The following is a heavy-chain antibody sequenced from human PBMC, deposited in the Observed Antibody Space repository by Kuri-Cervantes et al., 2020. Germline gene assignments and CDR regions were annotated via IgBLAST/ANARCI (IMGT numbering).Heavy chain of an antibody. J-gene: IGHJ6*02. D-gene: IGHD2-2*01. CDR2: MNPNSGNT. CDR3: ARGTYPRRVVPAARYYYGMDV. Sequence: ASVKVSCKASGYTFTSYGISWVRQAPGQGLEWMGWMNPNSGNTGYAQKFQGRVTMTRNTSISTAYMELSSLRSEDTAVYYCARGTYPRRVVPAARYYYGMDVWGQGTTVTVSS. CDR1: GYTFTSYG. V-gene: IGHV1-8*02.